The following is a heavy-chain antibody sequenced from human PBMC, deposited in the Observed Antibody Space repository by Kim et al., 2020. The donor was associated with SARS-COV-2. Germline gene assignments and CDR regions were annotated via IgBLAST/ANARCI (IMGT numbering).Heavy chain of an antibody. CDR1: GGSFSGYY. Sequence: SETLSLTCAVYGGSFSGYYWSWIRQPPGKGLEWIGEINHSGSTNYNPSLKSRVTISVDTSKNQFSLKLSSVTAADTAVYYCARARPRWPVPPYYFDYWGQGTLVTVSS. J-gene: IGHJ4*02. CDR2: INHSGST. CDR3: ARARPRWPVPPYYFDY. D-gene: IGHD6-13*01. V-gene: IGHV4-34*01.